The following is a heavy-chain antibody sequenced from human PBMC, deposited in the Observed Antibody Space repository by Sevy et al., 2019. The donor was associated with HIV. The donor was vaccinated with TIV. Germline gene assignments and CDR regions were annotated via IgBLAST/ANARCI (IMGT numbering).Heavy chain of an antibody. Sequence: GGSLRLSCAASGFTFSSYTMNWVRQAPGKGLEWVSSISGSSNYIYYGDSVKGRFTISRDNAKNSVYLQMNSLRAEDTAAYYCARPYGSGSWEAFDIWGQGTMVTVS. D-gene: IGHD3-10*01. V-gene: IGHV3-21*01. CDR3: ARPYGSGSWEAFDI. CDR2: ISGSSNYI. J-gene: IGHJ3*02. CDR1: GFTFSSYT.